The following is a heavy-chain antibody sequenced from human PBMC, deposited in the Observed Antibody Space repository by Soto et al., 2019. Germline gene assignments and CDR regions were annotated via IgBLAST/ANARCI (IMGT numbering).Heavy chain of an antibody. CDR2: ISANSGDT. D-gene: IGHD2-2*01. Sequence: ASVKVSCKASGYTFASYGFSWVRQAPGQGLEWVAWISANSGDTNSAQEFQDRVTLTTDTSTSTAYMDLRSLRSDDTAVYYCARDFRDSCRGTSCIYFDYWGQGTLVTVSS. CDR3: ARDFRDSCRGTSCIYFDY. CDR1: GYTFASYG. V-gene: IGHV1-18*01. J-gene: IGHJ4*02.